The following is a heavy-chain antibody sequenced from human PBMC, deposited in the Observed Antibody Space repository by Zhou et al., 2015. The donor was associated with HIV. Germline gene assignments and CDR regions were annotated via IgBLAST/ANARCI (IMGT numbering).Heavy chain of an antibody. V-gene: IGHV1-69*06. CDR1: GGTFSDDG. Sequence: QVQLIQSGAEVKKPGSSVKVSCRPPGGTFSDDGISWVRQAPGQGLEWMGGIIPPFGTLSHAERFQGRVTITADKSTGTAYMELNSLSFEDTAVYYCAKEGYSTKVTAVDVRAARVNTETHSYFDVWGQGTLVTVSS. J-gene: IGHJ4*02. CDR2: IIPPFGTL. CDR3: AKEGYSTKVTAVDVRAARVNTETHSYFDV. D-gene: IGHD3-10*02.